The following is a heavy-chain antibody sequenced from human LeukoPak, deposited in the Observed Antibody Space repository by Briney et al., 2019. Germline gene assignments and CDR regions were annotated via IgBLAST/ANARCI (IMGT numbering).Heavy chain of an antibody. D-gene: IGHD1-26*01. CDR2: IYHSGST. J-gene: IGHJ4*02. Sequence: PSGTLSLTCAVSGGSISSTNWWNWVRPPPGKGLEWIGEIYHSGSTNYNPSLESRVTISVDKSKNQFSLKLTSVTVADTAVYYCARAQANYFHYWGQGTLVTVSS. V-gene: IGHV4-4*02. CDR3: ARAQANYFHY. CDR1: GGSISSTNW.